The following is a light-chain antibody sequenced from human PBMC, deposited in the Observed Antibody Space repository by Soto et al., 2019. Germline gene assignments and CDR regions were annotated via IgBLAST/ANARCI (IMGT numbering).Light chain of an antibody. CDR3: QQNYNTPIT. J-gene: IGKJ5*01. CDR2: AAS. CDR1: QSISKC. Sequence: DFELTQSPSSRSALVLDIGSISCLASQSISKCLSWYQQRPGTAPKLLIYAASSLESGVPSRFSGSGSGTDFTLTISSLQPEDFATYYCQQNYNTPITFGQGTRLEIK. V-gene: IGKV1-39*01.